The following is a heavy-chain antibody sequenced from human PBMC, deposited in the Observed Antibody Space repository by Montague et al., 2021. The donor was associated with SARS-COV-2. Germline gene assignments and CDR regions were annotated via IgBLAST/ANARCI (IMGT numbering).Heavy chain of an antibody. D-gene: IGHD4-17*01. CDR2: VNPDGSQK. CDR1: GFTFSTPW. J-gene: IGHJ4*02. CDR3: AAWNGDYNS. Sequence: SLRLSCAASGFASGFTFSTPWLNWVRQTPGKGLEWVANVNPDGSQKTSVDSLKGRFTISRDNAKKSLYLQMNSLRAEDTAIYYCAAWNGDYNSWGQGTLVTVSS. V-gene: IGHV3-7*01.